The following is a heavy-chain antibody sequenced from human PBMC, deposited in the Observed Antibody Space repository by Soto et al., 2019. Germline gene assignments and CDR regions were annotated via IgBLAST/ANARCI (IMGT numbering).Heavy chain of an antibody. J-gene: IGHJ5*02. Sequence: GGSLKISCTGPGYAFTSYWIAWVRQMPGKGLEWMGIIYPGDSYTRYSPSFQGQVTISPVKSTTTAYLQWSSLKAWDTAMYYCARGYCTTTICDPWFDPWGQGTLVTVSS. D-gene: IGHD2-2*01. CDR3: ARGYCTTTICDPWFDP. CDR2: IYPGDSYT. V-gene: IGHV5-51*01. CDR1: GYAFTSYW.